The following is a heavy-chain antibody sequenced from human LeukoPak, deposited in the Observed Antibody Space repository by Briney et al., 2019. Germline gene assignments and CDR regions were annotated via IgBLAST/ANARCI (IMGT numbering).Heavy chain of an antibody. CDR2: IYYSGST. J-gene: IGHJ4*02. CDR3: ARVSPGSSFSY. V-gene: IGHV4-31*03. D-gene: IGHD6-13*01. CDR1: GGSISSGGYY. Sequence: SETPSLTCTVSGGSISSGGYYWSWIRQHPGKGLEWIGYIYYSGSTYYNPSLKSRVTISVDTSKNQFSLKLSSVTAADTAVYYCARVSPGSSFSYWGQGTLVTASS.